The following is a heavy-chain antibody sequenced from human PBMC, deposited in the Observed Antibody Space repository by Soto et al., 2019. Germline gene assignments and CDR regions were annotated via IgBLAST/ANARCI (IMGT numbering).Heavy chain of an antibody. CDR3: ARGFLSDTAMEPDY. Sequence: GGSLRLSCAASGFTFSSYAMHWVRQAPGKGLEWVSSISSSSSYIYYADSVKGRFTISRDNAKNSLYLQMNSLRAEDTAVYYCARGFLSDTAMEPDYWGQGTLVTVSS. J-gene: IGHJ4*02. D-gene: IGHD5-18*01. CDR2: ISSSSSYI. CDR1: GFTFSSYA. V-gene: IGHV3-21*01.